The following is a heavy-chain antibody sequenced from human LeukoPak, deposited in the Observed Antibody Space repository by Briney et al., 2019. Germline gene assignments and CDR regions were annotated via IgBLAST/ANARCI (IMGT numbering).Heavy chain of an antibody. J-gene: IGHJ4*02. V-gene: IGHV1-69*05. Sequence: ASVKVSSKAPRGTFTRYAISWVRPAPGQGLEWMGGISPIFGTANYAQKLQGIVTSTTDEATSTAYMERNSLRSDDTAVYYCARDRVGATVRFDYWGQGSLVTVSS. CDR1: RGTFTRYA. D-gene: IGHD1-26*01. CDR3: ARDRVGATVRFDY. CDR2: ISPIFGTA.